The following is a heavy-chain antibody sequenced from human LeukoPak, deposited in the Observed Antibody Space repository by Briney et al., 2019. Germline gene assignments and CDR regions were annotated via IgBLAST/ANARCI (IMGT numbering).Heavy chain of an antibody. CDR2: ISSSSDYI. J-gene: IGHJ4*02. V-gene: IGHV3-21*01. CDR1: GFTFNNYI. Sequence: GGSLRLSCAASGFTFNNYIMNWVRQAPGKGLEWVSSISSSSDYIYYADSVKGRFTISRDNAKNSLYLQMNSLRAEDTAVYYCARDSFWDGNDPFDYWGQGTLVTVSS. D-gene: IGHD3-3*01. CDR3: ARDSFWDGNDPFDY.